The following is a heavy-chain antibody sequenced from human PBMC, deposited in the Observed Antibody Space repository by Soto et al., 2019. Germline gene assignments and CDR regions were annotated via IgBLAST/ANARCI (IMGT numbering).Heavy chain of an antibody. CDR2: INAFNGNT. D-gene: IGHD3-10*01. V-gene: IGHV1-18*01. CDR1: GYTFTSYS. J-gene: IGHJ6*02. CDR3: SRGWENSGWGGGRGMDV. Sequence: QVQLVQSGAEVKTPGASVKVSCKASGYTFTSYSISWMRQAPGQGLEWMGCINAFNGNTNYAPKSQGSVTMTTGTSKSISYMAVRGLRTRDSAVYDCSRGWENSGWGGGRGMDVWGQGTTVIVSS.